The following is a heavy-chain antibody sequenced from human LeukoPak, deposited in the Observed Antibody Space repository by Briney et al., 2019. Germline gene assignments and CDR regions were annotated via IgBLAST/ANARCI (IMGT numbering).Heavy chain of an antibody. J-gene: IGHJ4*02. CDR1: GFTFNIYA. Sequence: GGSLRLSCAASGFTFNIYAMHWVRQAPGKGLEWVAFIRYDGSDKYYADSVKSRFTISRDNSKNTLYLQMNSLRADDTAVYYCAKERDSSSWSDYWGQGTLVTVSS. CDR2: IRYDGSDK. CDR3: AKERDSSSWSDY. D-gene: IGHD6-13*01. V-gene: IGHV3-30*02.